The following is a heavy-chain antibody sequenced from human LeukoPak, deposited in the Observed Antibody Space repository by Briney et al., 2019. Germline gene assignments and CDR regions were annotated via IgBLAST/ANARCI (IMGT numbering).Heavy chain of an antibody. J-gene: IGHJ4*02. Sequence: PSETLSLTCTISGGSISSYYWSWVRQPAGNGLEWIGRIYTSGSTNYNPSLKSRVTMSVATSKNQFSLKVTSVTAADTAVYYCARAWQWLPLDSWGQGTLVTVSS. D-gene: IGHD6-19*01. V-gene: IGHV4-4*07. CDR3: ARAWQWLPLDS. CDR2: IYTSGST. CDR1: GGSISSYY.